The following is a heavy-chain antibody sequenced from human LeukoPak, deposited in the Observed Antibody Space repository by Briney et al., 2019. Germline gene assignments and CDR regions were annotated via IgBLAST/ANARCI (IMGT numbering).Heavy chain of an antibody. CDR1: GFTFSSYA. CDR2: ISYDGINK. CDR3: ARVYLERLTAGYFDH. V-gene: IGHV3-30-3*01. Sequence: PGGSLRLSCAASGFTFSSYALHWVRQAPGKGLEWVAVISYDGINKYYADSVKGRFTISRDNSKSTLYLQMNSLRDDDSAAYFCARVYLERLTAGYFDHWGQGTQVTVSS. D-gene: IGHD2-8*01. J-gene: IGHJ4*02.